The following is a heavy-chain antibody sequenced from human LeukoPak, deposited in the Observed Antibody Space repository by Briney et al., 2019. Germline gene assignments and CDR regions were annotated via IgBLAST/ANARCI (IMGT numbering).Heavy chain of an antibody. D-gene: IGHD4-23*01. CDR2: IYYSGST. J-gene: IGHJ4*02. Sequence: SETLSLTCTVSGGSISSSSYYWGWIRQPPGKGLEWIGSIYYSGSTYYNPSLKSRVTISVDTSKNQFSLKLSSVTAADTAIYYCARGRNDNGGMFFDSWAQGTLVTVSS. CDR3: ARGRNDNGGMFFDS. V-gene: IGHV4-39*07. CDR1: GGSISSSSYY.